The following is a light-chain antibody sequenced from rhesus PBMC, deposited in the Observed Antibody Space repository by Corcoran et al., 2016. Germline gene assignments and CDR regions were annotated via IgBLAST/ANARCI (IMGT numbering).Light chain of an antibody. J-gene: IGKJ2*01. V-gene: IGKV1-74*01. CDR1: ENVNNY. CDR3: QHGYGAPHS. CDR2: KAS. Sequence: DIQMTQSPSSLSTSVGDRVTITCRASENVNNYFNWYQQKPGKAPKLLNYKASTLLSGVPSRVSGSGSGTDYTFTISSLQPEDVATYYCQHGYGAPHSFGQGTKVGIK.